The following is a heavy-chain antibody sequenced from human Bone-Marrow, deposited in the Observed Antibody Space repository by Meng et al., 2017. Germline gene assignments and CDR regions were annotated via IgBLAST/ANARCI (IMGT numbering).Heavy chain of an antibody. V-gene: IGHV4-34*01. CDR1: GGSLGGYY. Sequence: LLERGPVPVNPSHPLSPPCAVYGGSLGGYYRRWIRQPPGKGLEWIGEINHSGSTNYTPSLKSRVTISVDTSKNQFSLKLSSVTAADTAVYYCARGLRAARPLLFGYWGQGTLVTVSS. CDR3: ARGLRAARPLLFGY. J-gene: IGHJ4*02. D-gene: IGHD6-6*01. CDR2: INHSGST.